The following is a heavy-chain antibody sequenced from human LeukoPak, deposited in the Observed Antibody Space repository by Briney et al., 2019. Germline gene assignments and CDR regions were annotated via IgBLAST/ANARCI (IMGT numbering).Heavy chain of an antibody. CDR3: AKSPFLVVVTIYYFDY. J-gene: IGHJ4*02. CDR1: GFTFSSYA. CDR2: ISGSGGST. V-gene: IGHV3-23*01. D-gene: IGHD3-22*01. Sequence: PGGSLRLSCAASGFTFSSYAMSWVRQAPGKGLEWVSAISGSGGSTYYADSVKSRFNISRNNSKNTLYLQMNSLRAEDTAVYYCAKSPFLVVVTIYYFDYWGQGTLVTVSS.